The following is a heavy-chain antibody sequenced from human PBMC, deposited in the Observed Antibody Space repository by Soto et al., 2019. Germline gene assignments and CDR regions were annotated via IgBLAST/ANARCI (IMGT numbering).Heavy chain of an antibody. D-gene: IGHD2-2*01. CDR1: GFTFSSYG. Sequence: QVQLVESGGGVVQPGRSLRLSCAASGFTFSSYGMYWVRQAPGKGLEWVAVISYDGSNKYYADSVKGRFTISRDNSKNTLYLKMNSLRAEDTAVYYCAKEAEYGHRRKAFDIWGQGTMVT. J-gene: IGHJ3*02. CDR2: ISYDGSNK. CDR3: AKEAEYGHRRKAFDI. V-gene: IGHV3-30*18.